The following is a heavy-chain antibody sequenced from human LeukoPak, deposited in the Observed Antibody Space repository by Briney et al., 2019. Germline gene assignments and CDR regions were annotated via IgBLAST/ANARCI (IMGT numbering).Heavy chain of an antibody. Sequence: GSLILSFAASGFPFHYYAMHRVRPAPGEGLEWVSLISWDGTSTYYSDSVKGRFTISRDNSKNFLSLQMRSLRAEDTALYYCAKENGDGPYFDYWGQGTLVSVSS. CDR1: GFPFHYYA. CDR3: AKENGDGPYFDY. CDR2: ISWDGTST. J-gene: IGHJ4*02. V-gene: IGHV3-43D*03. D-gene: IGHD1-1*01.